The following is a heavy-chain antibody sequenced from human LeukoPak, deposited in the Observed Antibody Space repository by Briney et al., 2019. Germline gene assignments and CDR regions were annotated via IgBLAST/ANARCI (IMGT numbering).Heavy chain of an antibody. Sequence: GGSLRLSCAASGFTFSSYSMNWVRQAPGKGLEWVSSISSSSSYIYYADSVKGRFTISRDNAKNSLYLQMNSLGAEDTAVYYCARDFPWEYYFDYWGQGTLVTVSS. V-gene: IGHV3-21*01. CDR1: GFTFSSYS. CDR3: ARDFPWEYYFDY. J-gene: IGHJ4*02. D-gene: IGHD1-26*01. CDR2: ISSSSSYI.